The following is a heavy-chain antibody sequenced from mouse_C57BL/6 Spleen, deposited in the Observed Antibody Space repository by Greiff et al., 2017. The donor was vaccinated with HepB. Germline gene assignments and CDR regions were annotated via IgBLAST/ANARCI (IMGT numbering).Heavy chain of an antibody. V-gene: IGHV1-69*01. CDR2: IDPSDSYT. CDR3: ARRLDYYAMDY. J-gene: IGHJ4*01. D-gene: IGHD3-2*02. Sequence: QVHVKQPGAELVMPGASVKLSCKASGYTFTSYWMHWVKQRPGQGLEWIGEIDPSDSYTNYNQKFKGKSTLTVDKSSSTAYMQLSSLTSEDSAVYYCARRLDYYAMDYWGQGTSVTVSS. CDR1: GYTFTSYW.